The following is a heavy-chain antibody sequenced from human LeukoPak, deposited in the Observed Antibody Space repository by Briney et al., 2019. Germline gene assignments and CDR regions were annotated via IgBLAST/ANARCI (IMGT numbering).Heavy chain of an antibody. J-gene: IGHJ5*02. Sequence: GGSLRLSCAASGFTFSSYSMNWVRQAPGKGLEWVSYISSSSSTIYYANSVKGRFTISRDNAKNSLYLQMNSLRAEDTAVYYCARPRVGATGWFDPWGQGTLVTVSS. D-gene: IGHD1-26*01. CDR3: ARPRVGATGWFDP. V-gene: IGHV3-48*01. CDR2: ISSSSSTI. CDR1: GFTFSSYS.